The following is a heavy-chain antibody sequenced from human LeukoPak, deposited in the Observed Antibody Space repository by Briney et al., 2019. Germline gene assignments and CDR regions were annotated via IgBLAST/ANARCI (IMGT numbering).Heavy chain of an antibody. D-gene: IGHD3-3*01. V-gene: IGHV3-48*04. J-gene: IGHJ4*02. Sequence: GGSLRLSCAASGFTFSSYSMNWVRQAPGKGLEWVSYISSSSSTIYYADSVKGRFTISRDNAKNSLYLQMNSLRPEDTAVYYCAKPRGGYYFDYWGQGTLVTVSS. CDR2: ISSSSSTI. CDR3: AKPRGGYYFDY. CDR1: GFTFSSYS.